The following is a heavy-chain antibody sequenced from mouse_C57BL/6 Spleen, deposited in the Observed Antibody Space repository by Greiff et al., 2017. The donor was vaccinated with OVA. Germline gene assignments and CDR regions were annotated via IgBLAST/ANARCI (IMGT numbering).Heavy chain of an antibody. CDR2: IHPSDSDT. J-gene: IGHJ2*01. V-gene: IGHV1-74*04. CDR1: GYTFTSYW. Sequence: HFQLHHPGSELVKPGASVKVSCKSSGYTFTSYWMHWVKQRPCQVLEWLGRIHPSDSDTNYNQKFKGKATLTVDKSSSTAYMQLSSLTSEDSAVYYCAMPPDYENFDYWGQGTTLTVSS. CDR3: AMPPDYENFDY. D-gene: IGHD2-4*01.